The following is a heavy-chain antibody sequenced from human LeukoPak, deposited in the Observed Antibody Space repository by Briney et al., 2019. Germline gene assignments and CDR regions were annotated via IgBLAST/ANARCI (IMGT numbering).Heavy chain of an antibody. V-gene: IGHV1-69*13. D-gene: IGHD4/OR15-4a*01. J-gene: IGHJ4*02. CDR1: GGTFSSYA. CDR2: IIPIFGTA. Sequence: SVKVSCKASGGTFSSYAISWVRQAPGQGLEWMGGIIPIFGTANYAQKFQGRVTITADESTSTAYMELSSLRSEDTAVYYCAGGRSITTMLDYWGQGTLVTVSS. CDR3: AGGRSITTMLDY.